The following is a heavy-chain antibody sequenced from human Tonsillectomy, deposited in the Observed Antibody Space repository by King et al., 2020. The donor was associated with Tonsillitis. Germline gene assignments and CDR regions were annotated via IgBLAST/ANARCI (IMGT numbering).Heavy chain of an antibody. CDR3: AGRASTDY. CDR1: GGSFNSGSYS. V-gene: IGHV4-61*02. Sequence: VQLQESGPGLVKPSQTLSLTCTVSGGSFNSGSYSWGWIRQPAGRGLEWIGRMYTSGSANYNPSLKNRATLSVDTSKNPFSLKLSFVTAADTAIYYCAGRASTDYWGQGVLVTVSS. J-gene: IGHJ4*02. CDR2: MYTSGSA.